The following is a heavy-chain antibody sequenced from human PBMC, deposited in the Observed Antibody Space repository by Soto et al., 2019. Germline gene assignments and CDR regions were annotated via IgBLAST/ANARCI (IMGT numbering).Heavy chain of an antibody. V-gene: IGHV3-30-3*01. Sequence: QVQLVESGGGVDQPGRSLRLSCAASGFTFSSYAMHWVRQAPGKGLEWVAVISYDGSNKYYADSVKGRFTISRDNSKNTLYLQMNSLRAEDTAVYYCARDRFRYNWNDFPYYYYGMDVWGQGTTVTVSS. CDR1: GFTFSSYA. D-gene: IGHD1-1*01. CDR3: ARDRFRYNWNDFPYYYYGMDV. J-gene: IGHJ6*02. CDR2: ISYDGSNK.